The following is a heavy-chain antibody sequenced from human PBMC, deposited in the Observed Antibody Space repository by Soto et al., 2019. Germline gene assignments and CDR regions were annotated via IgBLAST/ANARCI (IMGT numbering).Heavy chain of an antibody. Sequence: QVQLVQSGAEVKKPGSSVKVSCKASGGTFSSYAISWVRQAPGQGLEWMGGIIPIFGTANYAQKFQGKVTITADESTSTAYMELSSLRSADTAVYYCAESIAVAGTGYWYFDLWGRGTLVTVSS. D-gene: IGHD6-19*01. CDR1: GGTFSSYA. J-gene: IGHJ2*01. V-gene: IGHV1-69*01. CDR2: IIPIFGTA. CDR3: AESIAVAGTGYWYFDL.